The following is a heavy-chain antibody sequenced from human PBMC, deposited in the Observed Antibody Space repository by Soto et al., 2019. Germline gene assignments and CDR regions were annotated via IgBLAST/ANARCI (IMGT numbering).Heavy chain of an antibody. D-gene: IGHD2-15*01. CDR2: IYYSGST. J-gene: IGHJ5*02. Sequence: QVQLQESGPGLVKPSQTLSLTCTVSGGSISSGGYYWSWIRQHPGKGLEWIGYIYYSGSTYYNPSRKSRVTISVDTSKNQFSLKLSSVTAADTAVYYCARGVVSATKFRFDPLGQGTLVTVSS. V-gene: IGHV4-31*03. CDR1: GGSISSGGYY. CDR3: ARGVVSATKFRFDP.